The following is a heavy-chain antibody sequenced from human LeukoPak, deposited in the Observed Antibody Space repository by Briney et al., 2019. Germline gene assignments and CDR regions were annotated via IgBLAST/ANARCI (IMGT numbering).Heavy chain of an antibody. CDR1: GFTVSSNY. J-gene: IGHJ4*02. CDR2: IYSGGST. CDR3: TRGRSVEQQLDPLDLDY. Sequence: GGSLRLSCAASGFTVSSNYMSWVRQAPGKGLEWVSVIYSGGSTYYADSVKGRFTISRDNSKNTLYLQMNSLRAEDTAVYYCTRGRSVEQQLDPLDLDYWGQGTLVTVSS. V-gene: IGHV3-66*01. D-gene: IGHD6-13*01.